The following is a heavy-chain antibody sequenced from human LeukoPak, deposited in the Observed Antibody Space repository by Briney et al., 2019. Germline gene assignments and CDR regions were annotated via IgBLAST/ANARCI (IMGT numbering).Heavy chain of an antibody. CDR1: GFTFSSYA. CDR2: ISGSGGST. V-gene: IGHV3-23*01. D-gene: IGHD2-21*02. J-gene: IGHJ4*02. CDR3: AKPPGHIVVVTTDPDFDY. Sequence: GGSLRLSCAASGFTFSSYAMSWVRQAPGKGLEGVSAISGSGGSTYYADSVKGRFTISRDNSKNTLYLQMNSLRAEDTAVYYCAKPPGHIVVVTTDPDFDYWGQGTLSPSPQ.